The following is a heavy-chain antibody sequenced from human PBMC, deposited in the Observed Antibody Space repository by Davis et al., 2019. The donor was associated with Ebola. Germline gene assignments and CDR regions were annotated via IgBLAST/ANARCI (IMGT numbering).Heavy chain of an antibody. CDR1: GFTFSGSA. J-gene: IGHJ4*02. V-gene: IGHV3-73*01. CDR3: TTTTVTDDY. CDR2: IRSKATSYAT. D-gene: IGHD4-17*01. Sequence: GESLKISCAASGFTFSGSAMHLVRPASGKGLEWVGRIRSKATSYATAYAASIKGRFTISRDDSKNTAYLQMNRLKTEDTAVYYCTTTTVTDDYWGQGTLVTVSS.